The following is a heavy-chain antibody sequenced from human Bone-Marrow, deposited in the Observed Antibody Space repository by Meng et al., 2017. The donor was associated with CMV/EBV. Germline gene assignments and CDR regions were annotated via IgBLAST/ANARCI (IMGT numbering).Heavy chain of an antibody. CDR2: ISSSSSTI. CDR1: GFTFSSYS. Sequence: GESLKISCAASGFTFSSYSMNWVRQALGKGLEWVSYISSSSSTIYYADSVKGRFTISRDNAKNSLYLQMNSLRAEDTAVYYCARDYDYVWGSYRRFDYWGQGTLVTVSS. J-gene: IGHJ4*02. V-gene: IGHV3-48*04. CDR3: ARDYDYVWGSYRRFDY. D-gene: IGHD3-16*02.